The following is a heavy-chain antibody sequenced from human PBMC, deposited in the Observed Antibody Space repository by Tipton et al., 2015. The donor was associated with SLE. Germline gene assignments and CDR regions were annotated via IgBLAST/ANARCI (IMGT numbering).Heavy chain of an antibody. Sequence: TLSLTCTVSGGSISSYYWSWIRQPPGKGLEWIGYIYNTGSTNYNPSLQSRVTISTHTSKNQLSLKLSSVTPADTAVYYCARATVTSSGGYYGMDVWGQGTPVTVSS. J-gene: IGHJ6*02. CDR2: IYNTGST. CDR3: ARATVTSSGGYYGMDV. D-gene: IGHD4-11*01. CDR1: GGSISSYY. V-gene: IGHV4-59*01.